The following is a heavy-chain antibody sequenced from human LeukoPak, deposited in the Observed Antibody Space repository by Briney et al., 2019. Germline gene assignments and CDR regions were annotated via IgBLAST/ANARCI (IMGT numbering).Heavy chain of an antibody. CDR2: ISGSGGST. V-gene: IGHV3-23*01. D-gene: IGHD4-11*01. CDR3: AKDLTVTDSGTYDY. CDR1: GFTFSSYA. J-gene: IGHJ4*02. Sequence: GGSLRLSCAASGFTFSSYAMSWVRQAPGKGLEWVSAISGSGGSTYYADSVRGRFTISRDNSKNTLYLQMNSLRAEDTAVYYFAKDLTVTDSGTYDYWGQGTLVTVSS.